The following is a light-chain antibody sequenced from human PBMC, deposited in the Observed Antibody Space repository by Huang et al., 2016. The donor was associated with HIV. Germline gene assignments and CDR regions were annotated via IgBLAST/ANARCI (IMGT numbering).Light chain of an antibody. CDR3: MQTIQPAT. CDR2: EGS. CDR1: QSLLHTDAKTY. J-gene: IGKJ1*01. V-gene: IGKV2D-29*02. Sequence: DIVLNQTPLSLSVTPGQPASISCKSSQSLLHTDAKTYLYWYVQRPGQSPQLLIYEGSNRVCGVPDRFSGSGSETDFTLNISRVEADDAGVYSCMQTIQPATFGQGTKVEIK.